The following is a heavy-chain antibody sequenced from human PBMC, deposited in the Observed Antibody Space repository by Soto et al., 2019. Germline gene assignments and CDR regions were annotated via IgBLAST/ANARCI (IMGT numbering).Heavy chain of an antibody. V-gene: IGHV4-39*01. D-gene: IGHD2-2*01. Sequence: SETLSLTCTVSGGSISSSSYYWGWIRQPPGKGLEWIGSIYYSGSTYYNPSLKSRVTISVDTSKNQFSLKLSSVTAADTAVYYCSNDIVVVPAAPSDYYYYYGMDVWGQGTTVTVSS. CDR2: IYYSGST. J-gene: IGHJ6*02. CDR3: SNDIVVVPAAPSDYYYYYGMDV. CDR1: GGSISSSSYY.